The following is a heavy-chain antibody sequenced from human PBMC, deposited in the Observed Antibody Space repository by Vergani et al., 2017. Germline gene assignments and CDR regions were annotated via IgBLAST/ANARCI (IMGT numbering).Heavy chain of an antibody. CDR1: GFTFSSYA. V-gene: IGHV3-30-3*01. J-gene: IGHJ4*02. CDR3: ARDPYSSGWYQGFDY. D-gene: IGHD6-19*01. CDR2: ISYDGSNK. Sequence: QVQLVESGGGVVQPGRSLRLSCAASGFTFSSYAMHWVRQAPGTGLEWVAVISYDGSNKYYADSVKGRFTISRDNSKNTLYLQMNSLRAEDTAVYYCARDPYSSGWYQGFDYWGQGTLVTVSS.